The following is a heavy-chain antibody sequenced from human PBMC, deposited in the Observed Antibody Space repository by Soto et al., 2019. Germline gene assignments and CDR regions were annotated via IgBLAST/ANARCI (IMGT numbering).Heavy chain of an antibody. V-gene: IGHV3-15*07. CDR1: GSTFSNAW. D-gene: IGHD2-15*01. CDR2: IKSKIDGGTT. J-gene: IGHJ4*01. CDR3: STDSYIDMPIVRFVY. Sequence: PGGSLRLSCAASGSTFSNAWINWVRQAPGKGLERVGRIKSKIDGGTTDYAAPVKGRFAISRDDSKNIAYMQMNSLKIEDTAVYYCSTDSYIDMPIVRFVYWGHGTLVTVSS.